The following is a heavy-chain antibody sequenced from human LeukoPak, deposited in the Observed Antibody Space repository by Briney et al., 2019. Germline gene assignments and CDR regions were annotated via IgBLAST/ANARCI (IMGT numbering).Heavy chain of an antibody. V-gene: IGHV3-20*04. Sequence: GSLRLSCAASGFTFDDYGMSWVRQAPGKGLEWVSGINWNGGSTGYADSVKGRFTISRDNAKNSLYLQMNSLRAEDTALYYCARRKGIAVANDYWGQGTLVTVSS. J-gene: IGHJ4*02. CDR1: GFTFDDYG. D-gene: IGHD6-19*01. CDR2: INWNGGST. CDR3: ARRKGIAVANDY.